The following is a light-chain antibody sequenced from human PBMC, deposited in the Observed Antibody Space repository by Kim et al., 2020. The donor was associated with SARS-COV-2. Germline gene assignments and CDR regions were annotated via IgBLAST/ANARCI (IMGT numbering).Light chain of an antibody. CDR2: YDS. V-gene: IGLV3-21*04. CDR1: NIGSKS. J-gene: IGLJ3*02. Sequence: ARGKTARITSGGNNIGSKSVNWYRQKPGQAPVLVIYYDSDRPSGIPERFSGSNSGNTATLTISRVEAGDEADYYCQVWDSSSDHPVFGGGTQLTVL. CDR3: QVWDSSSDHPV.